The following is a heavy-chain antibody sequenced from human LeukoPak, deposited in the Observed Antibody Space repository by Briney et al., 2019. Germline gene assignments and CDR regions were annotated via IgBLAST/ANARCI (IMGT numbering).Heavy chain of an antibody. CDR3: ASHVDTTSPTDH. Sequence: GGSLRLSCAASGFTVSSNYMSWVRQAPGKGMEWVSVIYSGGSTYYADSVKGRFTISRDNSKDTLYLQMNSLRVGDTAVYYCASHVDTTSPTDHWGQGTQVTVSS. D-gene: IGHD5-18*01. CDR2: IYSGGST. CDR1: GFTVSSNY. J-gene: IGHJ4*02. V-gene: IGHV3-53*01.